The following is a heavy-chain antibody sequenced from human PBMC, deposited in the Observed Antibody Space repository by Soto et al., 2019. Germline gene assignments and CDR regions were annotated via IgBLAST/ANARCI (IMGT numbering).Heavy chain of an antibody. Sequence: QVQLVESGGGVVQPGRSLRLSCAASGFTFSSYGMHWVRQAPGKGLEWVAVISYDGSNKYYADSVKGRFTISRDNSKNTLYLQMNSLRAEDTAVYYCAKSAAESYSNYGGSCDPWGQGTLVTVSS. CDR1: GFTFSSYG. D-gene: IGHD4-4*01. V-gene: IGHV3-30*18. CDR2: ISYDGSNK. J-gene: IGHJ5*02. CDR3: AKSAAESYSNYGGSCDP.